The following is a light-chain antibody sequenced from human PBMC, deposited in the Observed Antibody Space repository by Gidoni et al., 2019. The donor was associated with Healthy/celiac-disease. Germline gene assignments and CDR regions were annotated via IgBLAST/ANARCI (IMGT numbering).Light chain of an antibody. Sequence: DIVMTQSPDSLAASLGERATINCKSSQSVLYSSNNRNYSAWYQQKPGQPPRLLIYWASTRESGVPDRFSGSGSGTDFTLSISSLQAEDVAVYYCQQYYGGPRTWTFGQGTKVEI. CDR2: WAS. V-gene: IGKV4-1*01. CDR3: QQYYGGPRTWT. J-gene: IGKJ1*01. CDR1: QSVLYSSNNRNY.